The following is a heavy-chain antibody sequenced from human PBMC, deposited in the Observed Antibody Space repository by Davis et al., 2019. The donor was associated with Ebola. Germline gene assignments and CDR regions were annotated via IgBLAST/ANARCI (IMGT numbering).Heavy chain of an antibody. Sequence: GESLKISCAASGFTVSSNYMSWVRQAPGKGLEWVSVIYSGGSTYYADSVKGRFTISRDNSKNTLYLQMNSLRAEDTAVYYCAKDLSPYDYIWGSYNGWFDPWGQGTLVTVSS. CDR1: GFTVSSNY. V-gene: IGHV3-53*01. J-gene: IGHJ5*02. CDR3: AKDLSPYDYIWGSYNGWFDP. CDR2: IYSGGST. D-gene: IGHD3-16*01.